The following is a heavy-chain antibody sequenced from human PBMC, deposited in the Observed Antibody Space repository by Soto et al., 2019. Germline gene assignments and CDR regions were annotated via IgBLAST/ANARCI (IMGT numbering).Heavy chain of an antibody. Sequence: QVQLVESGGGVVQPGRSLRLSCAASGFTFSAFGMHWVRQAPGKGLEWVAVISNDGNHEYYADSVKGRFSISRDNSKNTFYLQMNSLSSEATAVYFCAKTITTFGGSSTGRGALLDYWGQGIMVTVSS. D-gene: IGHD3-3*01. J-gene: IGHJ4*02. CDR1: GFTFSAFG. V-gene: IGHV3-30*18. CDR2: ISNDGNHE. CDR3: AKTITTFGGSSTGRGALLDY.